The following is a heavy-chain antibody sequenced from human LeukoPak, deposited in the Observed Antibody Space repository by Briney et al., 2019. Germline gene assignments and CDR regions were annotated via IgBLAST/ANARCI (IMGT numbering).Heavy chain of an antibody. CDR3: TRDSANYHFAY. J-gene: IGHJ4*02. CDR2: ISGSGGST. Sequence: GGSLRLSCAASGFTFSSYAMSWVRQAPGKGLEWVSAISGSGGSTYYADSVKGRFTISRDNSKNIVFLQMNDLRTEDTAFYYCTRDSANYHFAYWGQGALVTVSS. V-gene: IGHV3-23*01. D-gene: IGHD4/OR15-4a*01. CDR1: GFTFSSYA.